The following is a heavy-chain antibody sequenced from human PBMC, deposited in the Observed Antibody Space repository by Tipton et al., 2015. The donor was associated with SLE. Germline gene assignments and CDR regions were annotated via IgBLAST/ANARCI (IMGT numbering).Heavy chain of an antibody. Sequence: RSLRLSCAASGFIFSSYAMHWVRQAPGKGLEWVAVISYDGNNEYYADSVKGRFTISRDNSKNTLYLQMNSLRAEDTAVYYCARVRVVVVTAPRAFDIWGQGTMVTVSS. CDR3: ARVRVVVVTAPRAFDI. D-gene: IGHD2-21*02. J-gene: IGHJ3*02. V-gene: IGHV3-30-3*01. CDR2: ISYDGNNE. CDR1: GFIFSSYA.